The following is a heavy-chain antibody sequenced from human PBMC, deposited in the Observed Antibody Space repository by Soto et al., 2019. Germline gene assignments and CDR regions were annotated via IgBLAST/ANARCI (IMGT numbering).Heavy chain of an antibody. Sequence: QVQLQESGPGLVKPSQTLSLTCTVSGGSISSGGYYWSWIRQHPGKGLEWIGYIYYSGSTYYNPSLKSRVXXSXDXXKNQFSLKLSSVTAADTAVYYCARDNLTMFGGMDVWGQGTTVTVSS. J-gene: IGHJ6*02. V-gene: IGHV4-31*03. D-gene: IGHD3-10*02. CDR3: ARDNLTMFGGMDV. CDR2: IYYSGST. CDR1: GGSISSGGYY.